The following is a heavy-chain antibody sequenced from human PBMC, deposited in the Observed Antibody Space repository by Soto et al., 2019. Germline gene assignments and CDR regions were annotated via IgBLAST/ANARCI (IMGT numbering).Heavy chain of an antibody. V-gene: IGHV4-39*02. CDR2: IYYAGSP. J-gene: IGHJ4*02. D-gene: IGHD2-21*02. Sequence: SETLSLTCTVSGGSIINGGHCWGWIRQPPGKGLEWIGNIYYAGSPYYNPSLKSRVTISVDTSKNHFSLALTSVTAADTAVYYCARLMGVVTVDYWGQGALVTVSS. CDR1: GGSIINGGHC. CDR3: ARLMGVVTVDY.